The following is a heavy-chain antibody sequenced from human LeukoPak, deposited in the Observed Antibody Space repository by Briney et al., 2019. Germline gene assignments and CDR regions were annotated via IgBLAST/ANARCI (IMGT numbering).Heavy chain of an antibody. D-gene: IGHD2-15*01. CDR3: AASPDLLCSGGSCPSSYYYYYGMDV. Sequence: PGGSLRLSCAGSGFTFGNYGMHWVRQAPGKGLEWVALISYDGSNKYYADSVKGRITISRDNSKNPLYLQMNSLRAEDTAVYYCAASPDLLCSGGSCPSSYYYYYGMDVWGQGTTVTVSS. V-gene: IGHV3-30*03. J-gene: IGHJ6*02. CDR2: ISYDGSNK. CDR1: GFTFGNYG.